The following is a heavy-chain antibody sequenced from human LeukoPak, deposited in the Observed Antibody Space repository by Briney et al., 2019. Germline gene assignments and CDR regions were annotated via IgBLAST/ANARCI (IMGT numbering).Heavy chain of an antibody. CDR3: AKDPTLEWLDRFFDY. J-gene: IGHJ4*02. Sequence: GGSLRLSCAASGFTFSSYAMSWVRQAPGKGLEWVSAISGSGGSTYYADSVKGRFTISRDNSKDTLYLQMYSLRAEDTAVYYCAKDPTLEWLDRFFDYWGQGTLVTVSS. CDR1: GFTFSSYA. D-gene: IGHD3-3*01. V-gene: IGHV3-23*01. CDR2: ISGSGGST.